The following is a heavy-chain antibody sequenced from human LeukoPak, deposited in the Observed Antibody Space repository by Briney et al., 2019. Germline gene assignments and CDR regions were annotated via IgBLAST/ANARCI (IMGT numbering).Heavy chain of an antibody. Sequence: SETLSLTCTVSGASVSSVFNYWSWVRQPPGRGLEWIGYIYYSGRTNYNPSLNRRVTILVNTSKNQFSLRLSSATAADTAVYYCARNYCDSTGYLPGLFDYWGQGTLVTVSS. J-gene: IGHJ4*02. CDR3: ARNYCDSTGYLPGLFDY. D-gene: IGHD3-22*01. CDR2: IYYSGRT. CDR1: GASVSSVFNY. V-gene: IGHV4-61*01.